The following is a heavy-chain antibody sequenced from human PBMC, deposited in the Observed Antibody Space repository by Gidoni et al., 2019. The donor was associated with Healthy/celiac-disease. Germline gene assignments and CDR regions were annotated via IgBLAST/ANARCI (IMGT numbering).Heavy chain of an antibody. J-gene: IGHJ4*02. CDR3: ARQVVERNLLWFGELLLYYFDY. Sequence: QITLKESGPTLVKPTQTLTLTCTFSGFSLSTSGVGVGLIRQPPGKALEWLALIYWDDDKRYSPSLKSRLTITKDTSKNQVVLTMTNMDPVDTATYYCARQVVERNLLWFGELLLYYFDYWGQGTLVTVSS. CDR2: IYWDDDK. D-gene: IGHD3-10*01. V-gene: IGHV2-5*02. CDR1: GFSLSTSGVG.